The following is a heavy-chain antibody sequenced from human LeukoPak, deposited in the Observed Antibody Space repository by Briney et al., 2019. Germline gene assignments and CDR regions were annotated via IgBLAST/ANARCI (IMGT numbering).Heavy chain of an antibody. J-gene: IGHJ4*02. CDR1: GFTFSSYS. Sequence: TGGSLRLSCAASGFTFSSYSMNWVRQAPGKGLEWVSSISSSSSYIYYADSVKGRFTISKDNAKNSLYLQMNSLRAEDTAVYYCARDRTVARPGDYWGQGTLVTVSS. CDR3: ARDRTVARPGDY. CDR2: ISSSSSYI. V-gene: IGHV3-21*01. D-gene: IGHD6-6*01.